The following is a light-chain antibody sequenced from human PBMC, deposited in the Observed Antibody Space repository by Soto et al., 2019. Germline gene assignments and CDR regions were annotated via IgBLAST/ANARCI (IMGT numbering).Light chain of an antibody. CDR2: EVR. CDR3: SSYTGTNNFGV. Sequence: QSVLTQPPSASGSPGQSVTISCTGSSSDVGGYNYVSWYQQHPGKAPKLVIYEVRKRLSGGPDRFSGSKSGNPASLTVSGLQADDEADYYCSSYTGTNNFGVFGPGTKVTVL. J-gene: IGLJ1*01. V-gene: IGLV2-8*01. CDR1: SSDVGGYNY.